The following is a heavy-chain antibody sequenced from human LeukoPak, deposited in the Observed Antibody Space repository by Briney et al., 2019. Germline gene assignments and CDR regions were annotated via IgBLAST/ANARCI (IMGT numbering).Heavy chain of an antibody. J-gene: IGHJ4*02. CDR1: GFTFSSYS. CDR2: ISSGSSTI. V-gene: IGHV3-48*02. CDR3: ARDVSRVVPAARYFDY. D-gene: IGHD2-2*01. Sequence: GGSLRLSCAASGFTFSSYSMNWVRQAPGKGLEWVSYISSGSSTIYYADSVRGRFTISRDNAKNSLYLQMNSLRDEDTAVYYCARDVSRVVPAARYFDYWGQGTLVTVSS.